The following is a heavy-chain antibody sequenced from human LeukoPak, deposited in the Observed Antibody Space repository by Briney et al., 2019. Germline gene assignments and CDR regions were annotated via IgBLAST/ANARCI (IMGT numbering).Heavy chain of an antibody. D-gene: IGHD5-18*01. Sequence: SETLSLTCTVSDGSISSSSHYWGWIRQPPGKGLEWIGTIYYSGSTYYKPSLKSRVTMSVDTSKNHFSLKLSSVTAADTAVYYCARHRGYSYGYQLLYFDYWGQGTPVTVSS. V-gene: IGHV4-39*01. CDR1: DGSISSSSHY. CDR2: IYYSGST. CDR3: ARHRGYSYGYQLLYFDY. J-gene: IGHJ4*02.